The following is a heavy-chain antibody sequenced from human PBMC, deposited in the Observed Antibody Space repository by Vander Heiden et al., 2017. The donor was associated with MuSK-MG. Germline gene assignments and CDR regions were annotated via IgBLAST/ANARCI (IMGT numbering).Heavy chain of an antibody. J-gene: IGHJ3*02. CDR3: ARVLESLAFDI. V-gene: IGHV3-53*01. CDR2: IYSGGST. D-gene: IGHD6-25*01. CDR1: GFTVSSNY. Sequence: EVQLVESGGDLIQPGGSLRLSCAASGFTVSSNYMSWVRQAPGKGLEWVSVIYSGGSTYYADSVKGRFTISRDNSKNTLYLQMNNLRAEDTAVYYCARVLESLAFDIWGQGTMVTVSS.